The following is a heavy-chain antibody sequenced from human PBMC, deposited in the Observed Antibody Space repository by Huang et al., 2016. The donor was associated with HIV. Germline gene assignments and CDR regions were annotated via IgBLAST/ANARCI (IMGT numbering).Heavy chain of an antibody. V-gene: IGHV7-4-1*02. J-gene: IGHJ4*02. Sequence: QVQLVQSGSELKKTGASVKVSCKASGYIFSSYAMNWVRQAPGQGLEWMGWVNTNTGKPTYAQCFPGRFVFSLDTSVSTAYLQISSLKAEDTAVYYCARKPETYHYDSSGYYWNYFDYWGQGTLVTVSS. CDR2: VNTNTGKP. CDR3: ARKPETYHYDSSGYYWNYFDY. D-gene: IGHD3-22*01. CDR1: GYIFSSYA.